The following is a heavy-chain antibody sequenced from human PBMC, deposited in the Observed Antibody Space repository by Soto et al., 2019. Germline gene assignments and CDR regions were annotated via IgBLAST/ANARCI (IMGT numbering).Heavy chain of an antibody. V-gene: IGHV1-2*02. CDR1: GYTFTGNY. CDR3: ARDPRPPSGWLGFWEYGMDV. Sequence: ASVKVSCKASGYTFTGNYIHWVRQAPGQGLEWMGWVNPDNGGTTSAQKFQGRVTMTRDTSVTTAYMELSRLTSDDTAVYYCARDPRPPSGWLGFWEYGMDVWGQGTTVTAP. CDR2: VNPDNGGT. J-gene: IGHJ6*02. D-gene: IGHD3-3*01.